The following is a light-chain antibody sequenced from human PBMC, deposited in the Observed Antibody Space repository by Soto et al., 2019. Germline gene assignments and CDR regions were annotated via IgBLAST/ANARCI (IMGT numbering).Light chain of an antibody. CDR3: QQYGSSPPT. J-gene: IGKJ5*01. Sequence: IVLTQSPGTLSLSPGERATLSCRASQSVSSSYLAWYQQKPGQAPRLLIYGISNRATGIPDRFSGSGSGTDFSLTISTLEREEFAVYYCQQYGSSPPTFGQGTRREIK. V-gene: IGKV3-20*01. CDR2: GIS. CDR1: QSVSSSY.